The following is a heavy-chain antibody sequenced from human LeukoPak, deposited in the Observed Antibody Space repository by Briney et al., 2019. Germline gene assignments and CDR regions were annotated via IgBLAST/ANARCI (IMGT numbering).Heavy chain of an antibody. V-gene: IGHV1-46*01. CDR1: GYTFTSYY. Sequence: ASVKVSCKASGYTFTSYYMHWVRQAPGQGLEWMGIINPSGGSTSYAQKFQGRVTMTRDTSTSTVYMELSSLRFEDTAVCYCARDSSGNHWYFDLWGRGTLVTVSS. J-gene: IGHJ2*01. D-gene: IGHD3-22*01. CDR2: INPSGGST. CDR3: ARDSSGNHWYFDL.